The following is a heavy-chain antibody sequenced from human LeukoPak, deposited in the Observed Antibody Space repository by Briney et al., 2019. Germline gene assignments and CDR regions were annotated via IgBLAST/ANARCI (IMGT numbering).Heavy chain of an antibody. Sequence: GGSLRLSCAASGFTFDDYAMHWVRQAPGKGLEWVSGISWNNGSIGYADSVKGRFTISRDNSKNTLYLQMNSLRAEDTAVYYCAKQPYYDFWSGYSNWFDPWGQGTLVTVSS. CDR3: AKQPYYDFWSGYSNWFDP. CDR2: ISWNNGSI. V-gene: IGHV3-9*01. D-gene: IGHD3-3*01. CDR1: GFTFDDYA. J-gene: IGHJ5*02.